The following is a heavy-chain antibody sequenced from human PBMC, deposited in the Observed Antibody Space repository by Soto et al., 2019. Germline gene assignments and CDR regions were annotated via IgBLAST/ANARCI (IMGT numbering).Heavy chain of an antibody. D-gene: IGHD3-16*01. CDR1: GGSVTSHH. Sequence: SETLSLTCFVSGGSVTSHHWSWLRPFPGQGLEWIAYTSYTGNTNYNPSLHSRVTISLDTSKNQFSLKLTSVTAADTAVYYCARVPINTYMIFWSDPWGKGTLVTVSS. CDR3: ARVPINTYMIFWSDP. CDR2: TSYTGNT. V-gene: IGHV4-59*02. J-gene: IGHJ5*02.